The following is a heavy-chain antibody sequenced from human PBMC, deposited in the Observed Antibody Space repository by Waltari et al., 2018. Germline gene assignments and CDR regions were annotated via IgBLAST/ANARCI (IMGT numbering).Heavy chain of an antibody. CDR2: ISYSGST. J-gene: IGHJ5*02. CDR1: GGSISSESYY. CDR3: ARLSYHIVTGYGWFDP. Sequence: QLQLQESGPGLVKPSETLSLTCTVSGGSISSESYYWGWIRQPPGKVLDWIGIISYSGSTYYNPSLKSRVTISVDTSKNQFSLKLSSVTAADTAVYYCARLSYHIVTGYGWFDPWGLGTLVTVSS. V-gene: IGHV4-39*01. D-gene: IGHD3-9*01.